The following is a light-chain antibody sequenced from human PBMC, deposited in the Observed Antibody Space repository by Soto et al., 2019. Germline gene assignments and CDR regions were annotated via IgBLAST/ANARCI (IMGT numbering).Light chain of an antibody. CDR3: LQHTSYPWT. V-gene: IGKV1-17*03. CDR1: QGISKY. J-gene: IGKJ1*01. CDR2: AAS. Sequence: DIPMTQSPSAMSASVGDRVTITCRASQGISKYLAWFQQRPGKVPRRLVYAASSLQSGVPSRFSGSGSGTEFTLTISSLQPEDFGTYYCLQHTSYPWTFCQGTKVEI.